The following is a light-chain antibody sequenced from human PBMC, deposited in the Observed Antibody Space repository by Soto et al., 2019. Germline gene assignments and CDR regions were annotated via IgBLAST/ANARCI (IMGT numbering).Light chain of an antibody. CDR2: GAS. V-gene: IGKV3-15*01. J-gene: IGKJ5*01. CDR1: QSVSSN. Sequence: EVVVTQSPATLSVSPGERATLSCRASQSVSSNLAWYQQKPGQAPRLLIYGASTRATGIPARFSGSGSGTDFTLTISSLQSEDFAVYYCQQYHNWPITCGQGTRLEIK. CDR3: QQYHNWPIT.